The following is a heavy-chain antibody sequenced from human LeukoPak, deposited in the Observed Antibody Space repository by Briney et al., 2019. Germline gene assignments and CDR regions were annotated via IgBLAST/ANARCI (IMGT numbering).Heavy chain of an antibody. V-gene: IGHV3-20*04. CDR1: GFTFDNYG. J-gene: IGHJ4*02. CDR3: AREAGYNYHFYFVY. CDR2: INWNGDST. Sequence: GGSLRLSCAATGFTFDNYGMIWVRQAPGKGLEWVSGINWNGDSTGYADSVKGRFTISRDNDRNSLYLQMNSLRAEDTALYYCAREAGYNYHFYFVYWVERSLVTVSS. D-gene: IGHD5-18*01.